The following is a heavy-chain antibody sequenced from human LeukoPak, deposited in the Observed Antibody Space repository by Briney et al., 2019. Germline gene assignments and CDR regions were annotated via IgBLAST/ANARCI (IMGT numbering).Heavy chain of an antibody. CDR1: GFTFSSYA. CDR3: AKDLDSSSWYPLFDY. V-gene: IGHV3-30-3*01. CDR2: ISYDGSNK. Sequence: GGSLRLSCAASGFTFSSYAMHWVRQAPGKGLEWVAVISYDGSNKYYADSVKGRFTISRDNSKNTLYLQMNSLRAEDTAVYYCAKDLDSSSWYPLFDYWGQGTLVTVSS. D-gene: IGHD6-13*01. J-gene: IGHJ4*02.